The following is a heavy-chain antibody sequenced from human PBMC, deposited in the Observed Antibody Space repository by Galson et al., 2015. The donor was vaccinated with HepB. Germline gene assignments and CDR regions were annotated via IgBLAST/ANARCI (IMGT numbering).Heavy chain of an antibody. CDR3: ATLGYYDSSGYYGGNWFDP. CDR1: GYTLTELS. CDR2: FDPEDGET. D-gene: IGHD3-22*01. V-gene: IGHV1-24*01. Sequence: SVKVSCKVSGYTLTELSMHWVRQAPGKGLEWMGGFDPEDGETIYAQKFQGRVTMTEDTSTDTAYMELSSLRSEDTAVYYCATLGYYDSSGYYGGNWFDPWGQGTLVTVSS. J-gene: IGHJ5*02.